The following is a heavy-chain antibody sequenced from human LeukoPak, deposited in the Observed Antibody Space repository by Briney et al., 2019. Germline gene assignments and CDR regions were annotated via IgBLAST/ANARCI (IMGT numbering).Heavy chain of an antibody. CDR2: IYPSGTT. D-gene: IGHD6-13*01. CDR1: GGSISSSSYY. Sequence: SETLSLTCTVSGGSISSSSYYWGWIRQPPGKGLEWIGNIYPSGTTYYNPSLKTRVTISVDTSKNQFSLKLSSVTAADTAVYFCARAHSSSLYFNWFDPWGQGTLVTVSS. J-gene: IGHJ5*02. CDR3: ARAHSSSLYFNWFDP. V-gene: IGHV4-39*07.